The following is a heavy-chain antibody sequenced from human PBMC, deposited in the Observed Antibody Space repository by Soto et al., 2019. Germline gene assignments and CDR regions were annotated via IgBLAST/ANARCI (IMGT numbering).Heavy chain of an antibody. J-gene: IGHJ6*02. CDR3: ARAHYGDYGYGMDV. D-gene: IGHD4-17*01. CDR1: GGSISSGGYS. CDR2: IYHSGST. V-gene: IGHV4-30-2*01. Sequence: QLQLQESGSGLVKPSQTLSLTCAVSGGSISSGGYSWSWIRQPPGKGLEWIGYIYHSGSTYYNPSLKSRVPISVDRSKNHFSLKLSSVTAADTAVYYCARAHYGDYGYGMDVWGQGTTVTVSS.